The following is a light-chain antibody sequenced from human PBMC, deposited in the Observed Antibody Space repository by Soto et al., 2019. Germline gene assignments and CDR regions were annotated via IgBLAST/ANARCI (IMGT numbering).Light chain of an antibody. CDR2: WAS. V-gene: IGKV4-1*01. Sequence: DIVMTQSPDSLAVSLGERATINCKSSESVLYISHDKNYLGWYQQKPAQPTKLLIYWASIRESGVPDLFSGSGCGTDFTLTISSLQAEDVAVYYCQKYYSTPWTFGQGTKVDI. J-gene: IGKJ1*01. CDR1: ESVLYISHDKNY. CDR3: QKYYSTPWT.